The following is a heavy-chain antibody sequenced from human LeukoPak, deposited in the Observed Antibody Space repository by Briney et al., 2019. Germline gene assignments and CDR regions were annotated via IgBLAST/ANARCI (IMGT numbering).Heavy chain of an antibody. CDR3: ARGVSSIAARPVDY. J-gene: IGHJ4*02. Sequence: SETLSLTCTVSGGSISSGSYYWSWIRQPAGKGLEWIGRIYTSGSTNYNPSLKSRVTISVDTSKNQSSLKLSSVTAPGTAVYYCARGVSSIAARPVDYWGQGTLVTVSS. CDR2: IYTSGST. V-gene: IGHV4-61*02. CDR1: GGSISSGSYY. D-gene: IGHD6-6*01.